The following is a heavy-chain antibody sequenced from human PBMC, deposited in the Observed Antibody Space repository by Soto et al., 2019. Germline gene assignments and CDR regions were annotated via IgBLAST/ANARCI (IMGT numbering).Heavy chain of an antibody. J-gene: IGHJ4*02. D-gene: IGHD5-18*01. CDR2: INAGNGNT. CDR1: GYTFTSYA. Sequence: QVQLVQSGAEVKKPGASVKVSCKASGYTFTSYAMHWVRQAPGQRLEWMGWINAGNGNTKYSQKFQGRVTITSDTSASTADMDLSSLRSEDTAVYYCARDTGYSYGYNWGQGTLVTVSS. CDR3: ARDTGYSYGYN. V-gene: IGHV1-3*01.